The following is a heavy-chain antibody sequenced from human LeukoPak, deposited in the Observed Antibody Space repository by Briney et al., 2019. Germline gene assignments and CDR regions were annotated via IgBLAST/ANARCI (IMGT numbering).Heavy chain of an antibody. D-gene: IGHD1-1*01. CDR2: MCSDGSDK. CDR1: GFTFSNYA. V-gene: IGHV3-30*02. Sequence: GGSLRLSCAASGFTFSNYAMLWVRQAPGKGLEWVAIMCSDGSDKYHVNSVEGRFTISRDTSKNTLYLQMNNLRTEDTAVYYCAKDGGTVCHVINYSFDSWGQGTLVTVSS. J-gene: IGHJ4*02. CDR3: AKDGGTVCHVINYSFDS.